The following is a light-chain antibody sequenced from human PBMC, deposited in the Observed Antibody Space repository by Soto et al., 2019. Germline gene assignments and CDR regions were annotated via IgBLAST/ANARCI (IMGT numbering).Light chain of an antibody. CDR3: MQSTQLPPT. Sequence: DVVMTQSPLSLSVTPGQPASISCKSSQSLLHITGETFLFWYLQKPGQSSQLLIYEVSTRVSGVPDRFSGSGSGTDFTLEISRVETDDVGIYYCMQSTQLPPTFGQGTRLGIE. CDR1: QSLLHITGETF. V-gene: IGKV2D-29*02. CDR2: EVS. J-gene: IGKJ5*01.